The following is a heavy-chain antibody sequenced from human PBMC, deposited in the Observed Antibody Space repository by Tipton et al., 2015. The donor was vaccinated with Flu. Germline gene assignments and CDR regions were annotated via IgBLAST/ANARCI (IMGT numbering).Heavy chain of an antibody. J-gene: IGHJ5*02. CDR1: GDSISSYY. V-gene: IGHV4-59*08. CDR3: ARRDYSNYVSDPKNWFDP. D-gene: IGHD4-11*01. CDR2: MYYSGSP. Sequence: TLSLTCTVSGDSISSYYWSWIRQPPGKGLEWIGYMYYSGSPHYNPSLKSRVTISVDTSKNQFSLRLNSVTAADTAVYYCARRDYSNYVSDPKNWFDPWGQGTLVTVSS.